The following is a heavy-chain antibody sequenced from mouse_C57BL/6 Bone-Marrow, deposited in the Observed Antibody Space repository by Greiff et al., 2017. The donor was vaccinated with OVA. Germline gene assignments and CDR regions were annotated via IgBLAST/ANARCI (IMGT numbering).Heavy chain of an antibody. CDR1: GFTFSDYY. CDR3: ARGPFSYYFDY. CDR2: INYDGSST. V-gene: IGHV5-16*01. Sequence: EVQLVESEGGLVQPGSSMKLSCTASGFTFSDYYMAWVRQVPEKGLEWVANINYDGSSTYYLDSLKSRFIISRDNAKNILYLQMSSLKSEDTATYYCARGPFSYYFDYWGQGTTLTVSS. J-gene: IGHJ2*01.